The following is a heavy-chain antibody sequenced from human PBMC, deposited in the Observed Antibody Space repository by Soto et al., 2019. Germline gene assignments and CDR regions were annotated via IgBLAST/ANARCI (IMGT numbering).Heavy chain of an antibody. J-gene: IGHJ4*02. Sequence: PGGSLRLSCAASGFTLWNYAMNWVRQAPGKGLEWVSGISGSGDRTYYADSVKGRFTISRDNSKNTVYLKMNSLRAEDTAVYYCANIRYLDPPGAFDYSGQGTLVTVSS. CDR1: GFTLWNYA. V-gene: IGHV3-23*01. D-gene: IGHD3-9*01. CDR3: ANIRYLDPPGAFDY. CDR2: ISGSGDRT.